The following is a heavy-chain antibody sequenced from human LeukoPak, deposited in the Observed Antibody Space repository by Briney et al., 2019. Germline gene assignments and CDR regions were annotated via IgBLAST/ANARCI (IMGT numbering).Heavy chain of an antibody. J-gene: IGHJ5*02. CDR3: ARGRVFPSHGGSGSYYPT. CDR1: GYTFIKNA. V-gene: IGHV7-4-1*02. CDR2: INNNTGNQ. D-gene: IGHD3-10*01. Sequence: ASVKVSCKASGYTFIKNAMNWVRQAPGKGLEWMGWINNNTGNQKYAQGFTGRFVFSLDTSVSTAYLQISSLKAEDTAVYYCARGRVFPSHGGSGSYYPTWGQGTLVTVSS.